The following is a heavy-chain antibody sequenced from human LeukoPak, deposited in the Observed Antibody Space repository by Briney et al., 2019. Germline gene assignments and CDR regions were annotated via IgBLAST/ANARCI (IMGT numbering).Heavy chain of an antibody. CDR1: GFTFSRYW. CDR3: AREGYSSSWYVY. D-gene: IGHD6-13*01. CDR2: ISYDGSNK. Sequence: PGGSLRLSCAASGFTFSRYWMTWVRQAPGKGLEWVAVISYDGSNKYYADSVKGRFTISRDNSKNTLYLQMNSLRAEDTAVYYCAREGYSSSWYVYWGQGTLVTVSS. J-gene: IGHJ4*02. V-gene: IGHV3-30*01.